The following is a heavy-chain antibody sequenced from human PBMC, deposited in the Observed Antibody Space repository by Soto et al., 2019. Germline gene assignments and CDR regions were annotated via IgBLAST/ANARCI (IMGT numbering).Heavy chain of an antibody. J-gene: IGHJ3*02. V-gene: IGHV3-23*01. CDR1: GFTFSSYA. D-gene: IGHD2-15*01. CDR2: ISGSGGST. Sequence: GGSLRLSCAASGFTFSSYAMSWVRQAPGKGLEWVSAISGSGGSTYYADSVKGRFTISRDNSKNTLYLQMNSLRAEDTAVYYCAKGGGYCSGGSCYGFDAFDIWGQGTMVTVSS. CDR3: AKGGGYCSGGSCYGFDAFDI.